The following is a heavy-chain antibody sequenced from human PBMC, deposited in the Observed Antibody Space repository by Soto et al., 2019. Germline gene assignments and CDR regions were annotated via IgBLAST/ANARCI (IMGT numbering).Heavy chain of an antibody. CDR1: GSTFSDHY. J-gene: IGHJ3*02. CDR2: SGNRANSDTT. V-gene: IGHV3-72*01. Sequence: VQLVESGGGLVQPGGSLRLSCAASGSTFSDHYMDWVRQAPGKGLEWVGRSGNRANSDTTEYGSSVKGIFTISRDDSKNSMYLQMNSLKTEDTAVYYCTRGYSGIDIYAFDIWGQGTLVTVSA. CDR3: TRGYSGIDIYAFDI. D-gene: IGHD1-26*01.